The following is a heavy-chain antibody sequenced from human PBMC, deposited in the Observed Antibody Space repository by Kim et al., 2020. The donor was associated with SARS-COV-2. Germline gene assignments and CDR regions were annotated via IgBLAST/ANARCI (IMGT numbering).Heavy chain of an antibody. CDR3: ASSLFEDCSSTSCYRDDDY. Sequence: GGSLRLSCAASGFTFSSYSMNWVRQAPGKGLEWVSSISSSSSYIYYADSVKGRFTISRDNAKNSLYLQMNSLRAEDTAVYYCASSLFEDCSSTSCYRDDDYWGQGTLVTVSS. CDR2: ISSSSSYI. CDR1: GFTFSSYS. D-gene: IGHD2-2*01. J-gene: IGHJ4*02. V-gene: IGHV3-21*01.